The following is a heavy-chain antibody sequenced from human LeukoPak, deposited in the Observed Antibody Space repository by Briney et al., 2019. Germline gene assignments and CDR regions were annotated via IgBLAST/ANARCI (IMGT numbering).Heavy chain of an antibody. CDR3: ARDLMATIFDY. CDR1: GGSISSSSYY. CDR2: IYYSGST. J-gene: IGHJ4*02. D-gene: IGHD5-24*01. V-gene: IGHV4-39*02. Sequence: RASETLSLTCTVSGGSISSSSYYWGWIRQPPGKGLEWIGSIYYSGSTYYNPSLKSRVTISVDTSKNQFSLKLSSVTAADTAVYYCARDLMATIFDYWGQGTLVTVSS.